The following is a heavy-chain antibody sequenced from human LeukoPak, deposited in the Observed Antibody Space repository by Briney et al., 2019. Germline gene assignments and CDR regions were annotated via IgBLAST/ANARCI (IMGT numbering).Heavy chain of an antibody. Sequence: ASVNVSCTASGYTFTSYDINWGRQATGQGLEWMGWMNPNSGNTGYAQKFQGRVTITRNTSISTAYMELSSLRSEDTAVYYCARGTRTAVFYYYYSYGMDVWGQGTTVTVSS. J-gene: IGHJ6*02. CDR3: ARGTRTAVFYYYYSYGMDV. CDR1: GYTFTSYD. V-gene: IGHV1-8*01. D-gene: IGHD6-13*01. CDR2: MNPNSGNT.